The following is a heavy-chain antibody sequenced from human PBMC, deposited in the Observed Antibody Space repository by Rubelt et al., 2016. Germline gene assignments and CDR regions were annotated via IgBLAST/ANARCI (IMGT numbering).Heavy chain of an antibody. CDR1: GGSFSGYY. CDR3: ARGWGSRWYYFDY. D-gene: IGHD6-13*01. V-gene: IGHV4-34*01. Sequence: QVQLQQWGAGLLKPSETLSLTCAVYGGSFSGYYWSWIRQPPGKGLEWIEEINHSGSTNYNPSLKSRVTISVDKSKNKFALKLRSVTAADTAVYFCARGWGSRWYYFDYWGQGILVTVSS. J-gene: IGHJ4*02. CDR2: INHSGST.